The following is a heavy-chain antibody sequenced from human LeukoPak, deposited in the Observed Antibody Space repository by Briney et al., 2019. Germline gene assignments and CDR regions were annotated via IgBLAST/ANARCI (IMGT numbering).Heavy chain of an antibody. Sequence: PSETLSLTCTVSGGSISSYYWSWIRQPPGKGLEWIGYIYYSGSTNYNPSLKSRVTISVDTSKNQFSLKLSSVTAADTAVYYCARARVGATGGYFDYWGQGTLVTVSS. V-gene: IGHV4-59*08. D-gene: IGHD1-26*01. J-gene: IGHJ4*02. CDR1: GGSISSYY. CDR3: ARARVGATGGYFDY. CDR2: IYYSGST.